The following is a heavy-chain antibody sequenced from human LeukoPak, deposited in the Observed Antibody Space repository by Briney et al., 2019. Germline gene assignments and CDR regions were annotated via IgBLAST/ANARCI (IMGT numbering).Heavy chain of an antibody. V-gene: IGHV3-23*01. J-gene: IGHJ3*02. Sequence: HPGGSXRLSCAASGFTFRNXGMTGVXQXXGXGXEGXSGISGSGDSTYYADSVKGRFTISRDNSKNTLYLQMNSLRAEDTAVYYCAKGRGDKATDAFDIWGQGTMVTVSS. D-gene: IGHD2-21*02. CDR2: ISGSGDST. CDR1: GFTFRNXG. CDR3: AKGRGDKATDAFDI.